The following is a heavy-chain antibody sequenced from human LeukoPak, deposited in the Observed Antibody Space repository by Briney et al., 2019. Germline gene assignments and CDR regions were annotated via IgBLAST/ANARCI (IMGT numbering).Heavy chain of an antibody. CDR2: LSDDSNYI. Sequence: PGGALRLSCAASGFTFSDYSMNWGRPAPGKGLGWVSSLSDDSNYIYYADSVKGRFTISRDNAKNSLYLQMNSLRAEDTAVYYCANHLACGSTSCPSFDYWGQGTLVTVSS. CDR1: GFTFSDYS. CDR3: ANHLACGSTSCPSFDY. J-gene: IGHJ4*02. V-gene: IGHV3-21*01. D-gene: IGHD2-2*01.